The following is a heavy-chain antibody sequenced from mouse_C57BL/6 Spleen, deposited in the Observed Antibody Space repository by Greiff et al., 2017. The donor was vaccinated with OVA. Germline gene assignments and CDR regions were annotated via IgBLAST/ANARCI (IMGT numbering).Heavy chain of an antibody. CDR1: GYTFTDYY. CDR2: INPYNGGN. J-gene: IGHJ2*01. Sequence: EVQLQQSGPVLVKPGASVKMSCKASGYTFTDYYMNWVKQSHGKSLEWIGVINPYNGGNSYNQKFKGKATLTVDKSSRAAYMELNSLTSEGSAVYYCAREGYYGSKGDYWGQGTTLTVSS. V-gene: IGHV1-19*01. CDR3: AREGYYGSKGDY. D-gene: IGHD1-1*01.